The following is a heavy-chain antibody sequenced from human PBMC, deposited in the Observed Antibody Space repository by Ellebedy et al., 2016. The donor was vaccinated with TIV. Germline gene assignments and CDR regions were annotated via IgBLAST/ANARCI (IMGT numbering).Heavy chain of an antibody. CDR3: ARDGRPQYDFWSAYFPYGMDV. CDR1: GYTFTSRS. J-gene: IGHJ6*02. Sequence: ASVKVSCKASGYTFTSRSMRWVRQAPGQRLEWMGWINAGNGNTKYSQKFQGRVTITRDTSASTAYMELSSLRSEDTAVYYCARDGRPQYDFWSAYFPYGMDVWGQGSTVTVSS. CDR2: INAGNGNT. V-gene: IGHV1-3*01. D-gene: IGHD3-3*01.